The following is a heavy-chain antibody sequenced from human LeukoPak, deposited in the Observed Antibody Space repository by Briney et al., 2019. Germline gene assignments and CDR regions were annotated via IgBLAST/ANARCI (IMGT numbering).Heavy chain of an antibody. D-gene: IGHD2-2*02. CDR2: ISGSGGST. V-gene: IGHV3-23*01. J-gene: IGHJ4*02. CDR3: AKGDQPLLYGGAFDY. Sequence: GGSLRLSCAASGITFSSYVMSWVRQAPGKGLEWVSAISGSGGSTYYADSVKGRFTISRDSSKNTLYLQMNSLRAEDTAVYYCAKGDQPLLYGGAFDYWGQGTLVTVSS. CDR1: GITFSSYV.